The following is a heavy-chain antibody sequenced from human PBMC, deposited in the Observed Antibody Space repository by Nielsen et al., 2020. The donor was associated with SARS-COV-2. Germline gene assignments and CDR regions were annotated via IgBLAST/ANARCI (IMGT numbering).Heavy chain of an antibody. CDR3: AKVLYTSDWAPTIYGLDV. V-gene: IGHV3-23*01. J-gene: IGHJ6*02. Sequence: GESLKISCTPSGFTFGDFAITWIRQAPGKGLEWVSTISGSGGGSYNADSVTGRFSISRDNSKSTLYLQMNSRRGEDTALYYCAKVLYTSDWAPTIYGLDVWGQGTPVTVSS. CDR1: GFTFGDFA. D-gene: IGHD2-2*01. CDR2: ISGSGGGS.